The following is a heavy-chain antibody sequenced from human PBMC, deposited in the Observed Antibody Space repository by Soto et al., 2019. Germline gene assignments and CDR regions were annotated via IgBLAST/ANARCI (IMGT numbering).Heavy chain of an antibody. J-gene: IGHJ6*02. Sequence: GGSLRLSCAASGFTFSSYSMNWVRQAPGKGLEWVSSISSSSSYIYYADSVKGRFTISRDNAKNSLYLQMNSLRAEDTAVYYCARDWLVPAAAGVAVAGTDYYYYYGMDVWGQGTTVTVPS. V-gene: IGHV3-21*01. CDR1: GFTFSSYS. CDR3: ARDWLVPAAAGVAVAGTDYYYYYGMDV. CDR2: ISSSSSYI. D-gene: IGHD6-19*01.